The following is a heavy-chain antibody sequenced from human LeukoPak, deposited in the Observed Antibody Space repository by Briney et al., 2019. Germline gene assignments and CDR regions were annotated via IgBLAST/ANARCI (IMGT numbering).Heavy chain of an antibody. CDR1: GYTFTGYY. J-gene: IGHJ4*02. CDR2: INPNSGGT. D-gene: IGHD5-12*01. Sequence: ASVKVSCKASGYTFTGYYMHWVRQAPGQGLEWMGWINPNSGGTNYAQKFQGRVTMTRDTSISTAYMELRSLRSDDTAVYYCATEVATITVAAAGGIDYWGQGTLVPVSS. CDR3: ATEVATITVAAAGGIDY. V-gene: IGHV1-2*02.